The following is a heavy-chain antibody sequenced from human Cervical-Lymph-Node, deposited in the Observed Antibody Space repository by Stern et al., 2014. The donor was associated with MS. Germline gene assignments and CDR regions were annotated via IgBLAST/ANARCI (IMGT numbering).Heavy chain of an antibody. CDR1: GGSISSYY. Sequence: QLQLQESGPGLVKPSETLSLTCTVSGGSISSYYWSWIRQPPGKGLEWIGYIYYSGSTNYNPSLKSRVTISVDTSKNQFSLKLSSVTAADTAVYYCARSYGDYVDYWGQGTLVTVSS. V-gene: IGHV4-59*01. J-gene: IGHJ4*02. CDR2: IYYSGST. CDR3: ARSYGDYVDY. D-gene: IGHD4-17*01.